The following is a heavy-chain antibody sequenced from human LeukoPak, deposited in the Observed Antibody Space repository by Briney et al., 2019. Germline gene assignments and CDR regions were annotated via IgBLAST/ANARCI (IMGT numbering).Heavy chain of an antibody. J-gene: IGHJ6*02. V-gene: IGHV1-18*01. CDR1: GYTFTSYG. CDR2: ISAYNGNT. CDR3: ARGPYGPGGLYYYYGMDV. Sequence: ASVKVSCKASGYTFTSYGISWVRQAPGQGLEWMGWISAYNGNTNYAQKLQGRVTMTTDTSTSTAYMELRSLRSDDTAVYYCARGPYGPGGLYYYYGMDVWGQGTTVTVSS. D-gene: IGHD3-10*01.